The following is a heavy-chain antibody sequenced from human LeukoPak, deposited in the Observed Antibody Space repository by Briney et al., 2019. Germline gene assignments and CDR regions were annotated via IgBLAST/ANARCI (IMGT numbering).Heavy chain of an antibody. D-gene: IGHD3-9*01. CDR1: GYTFTSYG. Sequence: GASVKVSFKASGYTFTSYGFSWVRQAPGQGLEWMGWIRGYNGNTKYAQERQGRVTMTTDTSTSTAYMELRSLRSDDTAVYFCARDFDWVFDYWGQGTLVTVSS. CDR3: ARDFDWVFDY. J-gene: IGHJ4*02. V-gene: IGHV1-18*01. CDR2: IRGYNGNT.